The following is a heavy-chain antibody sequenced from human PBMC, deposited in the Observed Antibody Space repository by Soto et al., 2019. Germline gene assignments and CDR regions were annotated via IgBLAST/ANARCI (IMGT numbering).Heavy chain of an antibody. V-gene: IGHV4-31*03. CDR2: IYYSGST. Sequence: QVQLQESGPGLVKPSQTLSLTCTASGCSISSGGYYWSWIRQHPGKGLEWIGYIYYSGSTYYNPSLKSRVTISVDTSKNQFSLKLSSVTAADTAVYYCARDYRASYPAYYYYGMDVWGQGTTVTVSS. D-gene: IGHD3-16*02. CDR1: GCSISSGGYY. CDR3: ARDYRASYPAYYYYGMDV. J-gene: IGHJ6*02.